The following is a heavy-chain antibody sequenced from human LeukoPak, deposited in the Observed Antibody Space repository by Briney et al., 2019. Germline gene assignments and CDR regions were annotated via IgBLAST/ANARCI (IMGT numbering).Heavy chain of an antibody. Sequence: GGSLRLSCVVSGFPFSSYAMSWVRQAPGKGLEWVSGTSGSGDDTYYAASVKGRFIVSRDTSKNTLYLQMNSLRAEDTAVYYCAEDPLNTLMVSPTFDYWGQGTLVTVSS. D-gene: IGHD5-18*01. J-gene: IGHJ4*02. V-gene: IGHV3-23*01. CDR1: GFPFSSYA. CDR3: AEDPLNTLMVSPTFDY. CDR2: TSGSGDDT.